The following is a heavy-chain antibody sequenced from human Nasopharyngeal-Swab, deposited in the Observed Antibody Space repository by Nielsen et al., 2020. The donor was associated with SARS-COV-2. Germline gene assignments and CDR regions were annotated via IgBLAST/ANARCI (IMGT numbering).Heavy chain of an antibody. V-gene: IGHV3-66*01. CDR2: VYSGGGT. CDR3: ARDHPPIEVAGTNYFDY. D-gene: IGHD6-19*01. CDR1: GFTFSSYS. J-gene: IGHJ4*02. Sequence: GESLKISCAASGFTFSSYSMNWVRQAPGKGLEWVSVVYSGGGTDYADSVKGRFTITRDNSKNTVYLQMRRLRDEDTAIYYCARDHPPIEVAGTNYFDYWGQGTLVTVSS.